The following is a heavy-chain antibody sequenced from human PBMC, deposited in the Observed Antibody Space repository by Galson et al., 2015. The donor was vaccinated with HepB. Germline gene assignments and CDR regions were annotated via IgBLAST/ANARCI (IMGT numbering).Heavy chain of an antibody. Sequence: PALVKPTQTLTLTCTFSGFSLTTHGVGVGWIRQPPGKALEWVALIYWDDDKRYRPYLKRRLSITKDTSKNQVVLTMTNMDPVDTATYYCAQHRVEYNNGYLFDYWGQGILVTVSS. CDR2: IYWDDDK. V-gene: IGHV2-5*02. CDR1: GFSLTTHGVG. CDR3: AQHRVEYNNGYLFDY. J-gene: IGHJ4*02. D-gene: IGHD5-18*01.